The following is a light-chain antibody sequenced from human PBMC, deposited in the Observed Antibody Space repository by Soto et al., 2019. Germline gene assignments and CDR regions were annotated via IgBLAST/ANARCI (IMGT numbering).Light chain of an antibody. J-gene: IGKJ5*01. CDR3: QQYGSSPIT. CDR2: GAS. V-gene: IGKV3-20*01. Sequence: IVLTQSPATLSVSPGERATLSCRASQSVSSNLAWHQQRPGQAPRLLIYGASTRATGVPARFSGGGSGTDFTLTISRLEPEDFAVYYCQQYGSSPITFGQGTRLEIK. CDR1: QSVSSN.